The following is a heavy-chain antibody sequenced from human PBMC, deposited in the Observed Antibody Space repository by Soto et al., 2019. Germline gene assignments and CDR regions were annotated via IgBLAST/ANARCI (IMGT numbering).Heavy chain of an antibody. J-gene: IGHJ3*02. CDR1: GFTVSSNY. Sequence: GGSLRLSCAASGFTVSSNYMSWVRQAPGKGLEWVSVIYSGGSTYYADSVKGRFTISRDNSKNTLYLQMNSLRAEDTAVYYCASNKGYCSGGSYSVEASDIWGQGTMVTVSS. V-gene: IGHV3-53*01. CDR2: IYSGGST. CDR3: ASNKGYCSGGSYSVEASDI. D-gene: IGHD2-15*01.